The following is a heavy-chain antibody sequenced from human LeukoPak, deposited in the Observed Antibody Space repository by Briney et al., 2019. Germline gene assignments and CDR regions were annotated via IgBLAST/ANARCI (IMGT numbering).Heavy chain of an antibody. CDR3: ARVGRYYGSGSYDNFDY. J-gene: IGHJ4*02. D-gene: IGHD3-10*01. CDR2: IYYSGSTS. V-gene: IGHV4-31*03. CDR1: GVSISSGDYY. Sequence: SETLSLTCTVSGVSISSGDYYWSWIRQHPGKGLEWIGYIYYSGSTSYYNPSLKSRVIISVDTSKNQFSLKLSSVTAADTAVYYCARVGRYYGSGSYDNFDYWGQGTLVTVSS.